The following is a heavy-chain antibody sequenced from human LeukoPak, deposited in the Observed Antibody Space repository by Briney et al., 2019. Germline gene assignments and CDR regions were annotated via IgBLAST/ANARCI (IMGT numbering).Heavy chain of an antibody. CDR3: AKGPKQQLVGSRGYFFDY. Sequence: GGSLRLSCAASGFTFSSYAMSWVRQAPGKGLEWVSAISGSGGSTYYADSVKGRFTISRDNSKNTLYLQMNSLRVEDTAVYYCAKGPKQQLVGSRGYFFDYWGQGTLVTVSS. D-gene: IGHD6-13*01. CDR2: ISGSGGST. CDR1: GFTFSSYA. J-gene: IGHJ4*02. V-gene: IGHV3-23*01.